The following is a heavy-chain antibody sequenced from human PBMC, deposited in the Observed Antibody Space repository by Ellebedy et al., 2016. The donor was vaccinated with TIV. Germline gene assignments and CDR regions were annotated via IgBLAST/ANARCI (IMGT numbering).Heavy chain of an antibody. J-gene: IGHJ4*02. CDR2: ISWNSGSI. Sequence: SLKISXAASGFTFDDYAMHWVRQAPGKGLEWVSGISWNSGSIGYADSVKGRFTISRDNAKNSLYLQMNSLRAEDTALYYCAKDRGAAAAMLSYWGQGTLVTVSS. CDR1: GFTFDDYA. V-gene: IGHV3-9*01. D-gene: IGHD2-2*01. CDR3: AKDRGAAAAMLSY.